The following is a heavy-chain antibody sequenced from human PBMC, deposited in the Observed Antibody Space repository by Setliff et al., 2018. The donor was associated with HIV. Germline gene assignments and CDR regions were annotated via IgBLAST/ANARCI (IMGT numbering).Heavy chain of an antibody. CDR3: ARGGEIALAAHRRWLDS. D-gene: IGHD6-19*01. CDR2: INPNSGAT. CDR1: GYTFTGYF. J-gene: IGHJ5*01. Sequence: ASVKVSCKASGYTFTGYFMHWVRQAPGQGLEWMGWINPNSGATNYAQKFQGRVTMTRDTSISTAYMNLSRLRSDDTAVYYCARGGEIALAAHRRWLDSWGQGTRVTVSS. V-gene: IGHV1-2*02.